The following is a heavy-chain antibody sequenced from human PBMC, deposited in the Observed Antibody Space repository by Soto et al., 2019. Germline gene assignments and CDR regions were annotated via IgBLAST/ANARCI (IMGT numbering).Heavy chain of an antibody. CDR2: IYYSGTT. Sequence: QVQLQESGPGLVKPSQTLSFTCTVSGGSISSGGYYWSWIRQPPGRGLEWIGSIYYSGTTDYNPSLKSRLTISLDTSKNHFSLKLTSVTAADTAVYYCARGVNYEDGGVDTFDVWGQGTMVTVSS. J-gene: IGHJ3*01. V-gene: IGHV4-30-4*01. CDR3: ARGVNYEDGGVDTFDV. CDR1: GGSISSGGYY. D-gene: IGHD2-8*02.